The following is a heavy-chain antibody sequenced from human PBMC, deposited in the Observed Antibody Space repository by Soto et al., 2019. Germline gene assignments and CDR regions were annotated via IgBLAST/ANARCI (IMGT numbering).Heavy chain of an antibody. D-gene: IGHD3-3*01. V-gene: IGHV3-64D*08. CDR1: GFTFSSYA. Sequence: GGSLRLSCSASGFTFSSYAMHWVRQAPGKGLEYVSAISSNGGSTYYADSVKGRFTISRDNSKNTLYLQMSSLRAEDTAVYYCVKGDFWSGYYLLSGYFDYWGQGTLVTVSS. CDR2: ISSNGGST. CDR3: VKGDFWSGYYLLSGYFDY. J-gene: IGHJ4*02.